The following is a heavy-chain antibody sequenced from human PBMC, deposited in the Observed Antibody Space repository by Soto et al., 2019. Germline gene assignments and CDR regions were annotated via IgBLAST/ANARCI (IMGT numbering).Heavy chain of an antibody. Sequence: QAHLAQSGAEVKKPGSSVTVSCKASGGTFNSYGISWVRQAPGQGLDWMGVIIPLYGTVNYAQKFQGRVSITADESTSTAYLDLNSLRSDDTAVYYCSRVRVIRGVIPSLFGLWGQGTQVTVSS. V-gene: IGHV1-69*01. CDR1: GGTFNSYG. D-gene: IGHD3-10*01. J-gene: IGHJ4*02. CDR3: SRVRVIRGVIPSLFGL. CDR2: IIPLYGTV.